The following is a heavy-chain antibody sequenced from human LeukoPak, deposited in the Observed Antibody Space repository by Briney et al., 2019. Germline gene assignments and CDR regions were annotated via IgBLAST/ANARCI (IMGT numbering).Heavy chain of an antibody. J-gene: IGHJ6*03. D-gene: IGHD6-13*01. CDR2: ISSSSSYI. Sequence: PGGSLRLSCAASGFTFSSYSMNWVRQAPGKGLEWVSSISSSSSYIYYADSVKGRFTISRDNAKNSLYLQINSLRAKDTAGYYXXXXXXXGSWPPHXYYYMDVWGKGTTVTVSS. CDR1: GFTFSSYS. CDR3: XXXXXXGSWPPHXYYYMDV. V-gene: IGHV3-21*01.